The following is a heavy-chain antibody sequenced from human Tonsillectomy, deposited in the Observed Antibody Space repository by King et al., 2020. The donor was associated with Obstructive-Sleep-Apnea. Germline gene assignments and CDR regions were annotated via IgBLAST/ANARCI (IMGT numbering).Heavy chain of an antibody. J-gene: IGHJ4*02. V-gene: IGHV1-24*01. Sequence: QLVQSGAEVKKPGASVKVSCKVSGYSLSDLSIHWVRQAPGKGLEWMGSFDPEDAETIYAQKLQGRVTMTEDTSTDTAYMELSSLRSEDTAVYYCATSKPMIVVSMVYWGQGTLVTVSS. D-gene: IGHD3-22*01. CDR1: GYSLSDLS. CDR2: FDPEDAET. CDR3: ATSKPMIVVSMVY.